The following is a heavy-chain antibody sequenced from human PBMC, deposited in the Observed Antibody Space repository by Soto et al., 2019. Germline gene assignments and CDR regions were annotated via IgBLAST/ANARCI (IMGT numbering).Heavy chain of an antibody. CDR1: GFSISSGFY. V-gene: IGHV4-38-2*02. D-gene: IGHD3-3*02. J-gene: IGHJ5*02. CDR2: IYHSGSS. Sequence: SETLSLTCNVSGFSISSGFYWGWVRQPPGKGLEWIGAIYHSGSSYYNPSLKSRVTMSVDTSKNQFSLRLRSVTAADTALYFCARHSLALRKNNWFDPWGQGIMVTVSA. CDR3: ARHSLALRKNNWFDP.